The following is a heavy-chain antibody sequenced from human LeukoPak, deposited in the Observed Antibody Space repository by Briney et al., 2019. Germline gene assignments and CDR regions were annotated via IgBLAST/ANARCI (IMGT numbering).Heavy chain of an antibody. D-gene: IGHD5-18*01. V-gene: IGHV4-59*01. J-gene: IGHJ4*02. CDR1: GGSISSYY. Sequence: SETLSLTCTVSGGSISSYYWSWIRQPPGRGLEWIGYIYYSGYTNYNPSLKSRVTISVDTSKNQFSPKLSSVTAADTAVYYCARCNVDTAMVNYFDYWGQGTLVTVSS. CDR2: IYYSGYT. CDR3: ARCNVDTAMVNYFDY.